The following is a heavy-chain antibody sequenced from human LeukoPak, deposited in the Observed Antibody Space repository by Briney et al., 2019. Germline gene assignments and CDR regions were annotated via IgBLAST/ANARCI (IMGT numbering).Heavy chain of an antibody. J-gene: IGHJ4*02. D-gene: IGHD4-17*01. CDR3: ARVFIGDYGDYQFDY. CDR1: GFSFSSYS. Sequence: GGSLRLSCAASGFSFSSYSMNWVRQAPGKGLEWVAFIRYDGSNKYYADSVKGRFTISRDNSKNTLYLQMNSLRAEDTAVYYCARVFIGDYGDYQFDYWGQGTLVTVSS. CDR2: IRYDGSNK. V-gene: IGHV3-30*02.